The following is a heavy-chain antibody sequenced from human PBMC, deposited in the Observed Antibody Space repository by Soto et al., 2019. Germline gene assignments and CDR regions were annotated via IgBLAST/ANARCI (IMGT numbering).Heavy chain of an antibody. Sequence: AVSGGSISSSNWWSWVRQPPGKGLEWIGEIYHSGSTNYNPSLKSRVTISVDKSKNQFSLKLSSVTAADTAVYYCARVPRLSGSYYYYYGMDVWGQGTTVTVSS. CDR2: IYHSGST. CDR1: GGSISSSNW. V-gene: IGHV4-4*02. D-gene: IGHD3-10*01. CDR3: ARVPRLSGSYYYYYGMDV. J-gene: IGHJ6*02.